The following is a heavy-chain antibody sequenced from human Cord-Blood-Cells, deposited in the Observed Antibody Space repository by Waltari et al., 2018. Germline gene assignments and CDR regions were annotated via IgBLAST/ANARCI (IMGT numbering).Heavy chain of an antibody. CDR1: GGSFSGYY. J-gene: IGHJ4*02. D-gene: IGHD5-12*01. Sequence: QVQLQQWGAGLLKPSETLSLTCAVYGGSFSGYYWRWIRTPPGKGLEWIGEINHSGSTNYNPSLKSRVTISVDTSKNQFSLKLSSVTAADTAVYYCARGLRGDRDIVATIDYWGQGTLVTVSS. CDR3: ARGLRGDRDIVATIDY. CDR2: INHSGST. V-gene: IGHV4-34*01.